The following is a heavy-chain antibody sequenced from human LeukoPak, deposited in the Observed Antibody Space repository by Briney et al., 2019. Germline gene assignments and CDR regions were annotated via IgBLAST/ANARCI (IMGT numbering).Heavy chain of an antibody. D-gene: IGHD6-13*01. J-gene: IGHJ4*02. CDR1: GFTFGPYW. V-gene: IGHV3-74*03. CDR3: ARDTIAADGDIDY. Sequence: GGSLRLSCAASGFTFGPYWMHRVRQAPGQGLEWVSLISSDGSRTTYADSVKGRFTISRDNAKNTLYLQMNSLRVEDTAVYYCARDTIAADGDIDYWGQGALVTVSS. CDR2: ISSDGSRT.